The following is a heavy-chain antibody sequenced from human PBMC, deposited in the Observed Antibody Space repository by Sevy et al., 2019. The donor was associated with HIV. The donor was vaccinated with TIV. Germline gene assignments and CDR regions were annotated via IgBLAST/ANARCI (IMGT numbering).Heavy chain of an antibody. Sequence: GGSLRLSCAASGLALSDYYMAWNRQAPGKGLEWVSYISGGGATIYYADSVKGRFTISRDNAKATLHLQMNSLRVDDTAVYFCARDPFHFLRGCFWGQGTQVTVSS. CDR2: ISGGGATI. CDR1: GLALSDYY. D-gene: IGHD3-10*01. V-gene: IGHV3-11*01. J-gene: IGHJ4*02. CDR3: ARDPFHFLRGCF.